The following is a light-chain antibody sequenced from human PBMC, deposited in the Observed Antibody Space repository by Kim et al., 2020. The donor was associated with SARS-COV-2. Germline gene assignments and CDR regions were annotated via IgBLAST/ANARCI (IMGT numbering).Light chain of an antibody. CDR1: KLGDKY. CDR2: QDS. J-gene: IGLJ2*01. Sequence: VYPGQTASITCSGDKLGDKYACWYQQKPGQSPVLVIYQDSKRPSGIPERFSGSNSGNTATLTISGTQAMDEADYYCQAWDSSTHVVFGGGTKVTVL. V-gene: IGLV3-1*01. CDR3: QAWDSSTHVV.